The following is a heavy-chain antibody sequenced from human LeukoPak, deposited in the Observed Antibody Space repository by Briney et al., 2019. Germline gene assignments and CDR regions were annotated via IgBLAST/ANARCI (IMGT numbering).Heavy chain of an antibody. J-gene: IGHJ6*02. D-gene: IGHD5-12*01. V-gene: IGHV4-34*01. CDR1: GGSFSGYY. CDR3: NVATRWYGMDV. Sequence: SETLSLTCAVYGGSFSGYYWSWIRQPPGKGLEWIGEINHSGSTNYNPSLKSRVTISVDTSKNQFSLKLSSVTAADTAVYYCNVATRWYGMDVWGQGTTVTASS. CDR2: INHSGST.